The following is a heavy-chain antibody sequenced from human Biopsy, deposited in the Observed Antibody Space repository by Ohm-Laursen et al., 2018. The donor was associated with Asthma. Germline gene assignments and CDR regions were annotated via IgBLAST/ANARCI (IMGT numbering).Heavy chain of an antibody. V-gene: IGHV4-34*01. D-gene: IGHD3-3*01. CDR2: SDHSGNT. CDR1: GLSSSAYY. CDR3: ARGPEWSGLDI. Sequence: SDTLSLTCSMYGLSSSAYYWTWIRQTPGKGLERIGESDHSGNTNTNATLKSRVTISKAKSANEFSLKMKSVTAADTAIYYCARGPEWSGLDIWGQGTTVTVSS. J-gene: IGHJ6*02.